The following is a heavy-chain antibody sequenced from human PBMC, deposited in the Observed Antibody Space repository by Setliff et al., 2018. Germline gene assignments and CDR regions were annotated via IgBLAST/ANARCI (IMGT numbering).Heavy chain of an antibody. CDR1: GGSVSNSGFF. CDR2: IYDSGSS. D-gene: IGHD6-25*01. CDR3: ARMSGFLYMDV. J-gene: IGHJ6*03. V-gene: IGHV4-39*07. Sequence: PSETLSLTCTVSGGSVSNSGFFWGWLRQAPGKGLEWIGNIYDSGSSNYNASLKSRLIITRDTSKNQISLKLTSVTAADTAVYYCARMSGFLYMDVWGKGTTVTVSS.